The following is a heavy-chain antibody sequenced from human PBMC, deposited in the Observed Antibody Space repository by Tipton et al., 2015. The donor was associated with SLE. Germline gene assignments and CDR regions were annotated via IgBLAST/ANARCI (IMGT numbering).Heavy chain of an antibody. CDR1: GFSFSGYG. D-gene: IGHD3-10*01. Sequence: SLRLSCAASGFSFSGYGMHWVRQAPGKGLEWVSVIYRDGRTYYADSVKGRFTISRDDSRKTLYLQMNSLRPEDTAVYHCAKDQDGSGSYGYYYGMDVWGQGTTVTVSS. V-gene: IGHV3-NL1*01. CDR2: IYRDGRT. J-gene: IGHJ6*02. CDR3: AKDQDGSGSYGYYYGMDV.